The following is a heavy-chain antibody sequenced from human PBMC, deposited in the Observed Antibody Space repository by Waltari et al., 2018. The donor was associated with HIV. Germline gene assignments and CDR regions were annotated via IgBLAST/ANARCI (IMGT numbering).Heavy chain of an antibody. CDR3: ARGWGGYGT. CDR1: GGSFSGYY. CDR2: MKHGTTT. D-gene: IGHD3-3*01. V-gene: IGHV4-34*01. Sequence: QVQLQQWGAGLLKPSETLSLTCAVYGGSFSGYYWSWIRQPPGKGLEWIGEMKHGTTTIHNPSLKSRVTISVDTSKSHFSLNLTSVTAADTAVYYCARGWGGYGTWGQGTLVTVSS. J-gene: IGHJ4*02.